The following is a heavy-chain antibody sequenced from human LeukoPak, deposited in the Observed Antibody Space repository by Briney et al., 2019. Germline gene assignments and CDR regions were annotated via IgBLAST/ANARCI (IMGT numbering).Heavy chain of an antibody. J-gene: IGHJ4*02. V-gene: IGHV3-23*01. CDR3: AKDLIVGAANSGTGY. D-gene: IGHD2-15*01. CDR1: GFTFSSYA. CDR2: ISGTGGTT. Sequence: GGSLRLSCAASGFTFSSYAMSWVRLAPGKGLEWVSAISGTGGTTYYADSVKGRFTISRDNSKNTLYLQMNSLRAEATAVYYCAKDLIVGAANSGTGYWGQGPLVTVSS.